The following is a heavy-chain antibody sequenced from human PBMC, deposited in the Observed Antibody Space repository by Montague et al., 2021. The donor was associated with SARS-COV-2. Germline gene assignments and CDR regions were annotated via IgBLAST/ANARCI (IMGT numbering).Heavy chain of an antibody. CDR3: ARDFRLQLWQTNYYFGL. J-gene: IGHJ2*01. V-gene: IGHV4-59*01. Sequence: SETLSLTCTVSGGSISGYYWSWIRQPPGKGPEWIGNIYDTGNTNYNPSLKSRVTISEDTSKNQFSLRLTSVTAADTAVYYGARDFRLQLWQTNYYFGLWGRGTLVSVSS. CDR2: IYDTGNT. D-gene: IGHD5-18*01. CDR1: GGSISGYY.